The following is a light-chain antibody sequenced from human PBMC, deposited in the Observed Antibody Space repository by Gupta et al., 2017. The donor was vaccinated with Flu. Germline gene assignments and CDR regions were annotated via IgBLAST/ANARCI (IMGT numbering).Light chain of an antibody. CDR1: QDISHS. Sequence: DVQMTQSPSSLSASVGDRVTITCRASQDISHSLIWFQQKPGRAPKSLIYGASTLHSGVPSKFSGSGSGTDFTLTISSLQPEDSATYYCQRYNSYPRTFGQGTKVEIK. J-gene: IGKJ1*01. V-gene: IGKV1-16*02. CDR3: QRYNSYPRT. CDR2: GAS.